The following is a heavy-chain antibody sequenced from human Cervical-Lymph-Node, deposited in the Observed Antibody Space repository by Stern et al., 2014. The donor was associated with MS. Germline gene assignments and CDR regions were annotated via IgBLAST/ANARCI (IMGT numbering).Heavy chain of an antibody. V-gene: IGHV3-15*01. J-gene: IGHJ4*02. CDR1: GFTFSRAW. CDR3: TTTSGNWLYFDY. D-gene: IGHD1-26*01. CDR2: IKSKTDGGKT. Sequence: EVQLVESGGDLVKPGGSLRLSCAASGFTFSRAWMTWVRQVPGKGLEWVGRIKSKTDGGKTDSAAPVKVRFIISRDDSKNTLYLQMNSLKTEDTAVYYCTTTSGNWLYFDYWGRGTPVTVSS.